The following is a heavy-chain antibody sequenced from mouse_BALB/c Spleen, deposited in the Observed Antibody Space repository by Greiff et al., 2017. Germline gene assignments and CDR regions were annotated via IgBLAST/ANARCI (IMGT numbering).Heavy chain of an antibody. D-gene: IGHD4-1*01. CDR1: GFTFSSFG. CDR3: ARDTGPFAY. Sequence: EVKLMESGGGLVQPGGSRKLSCAASGFTFSSFGMHWVRQAPEKGLEWVAYISSGSSTIYYADTVKGRFTISRDNPKNTLFLQMTSLRSEDTAMYYCARDTGPFAYWGQGTLVTVSA. CDR2: ISSGSSTI. J-gene: IGHJ3*01. V-gene: IGHV5-17*02.